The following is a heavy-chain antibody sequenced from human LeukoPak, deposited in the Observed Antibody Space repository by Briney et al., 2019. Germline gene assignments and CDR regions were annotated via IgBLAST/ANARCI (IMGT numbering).Heavy chain of an antibody. CDR1: GFTFSSYN. CDR3: APIHGSGTSGMDV. J-gene: IGHJ6*02. Sequence: GGSLRLSCAASGFTFSSYNMNWVRQAPGKGLEWVSYISSSSSTIYYADSVKGRFTISRDNARNSLYLQMNSLRDEDTAVYYCAPIHGSGTSGMDVWGQGTTVTVSS. CDR2: ISSSSSTI. D-gene: IGHD3-10*01. V-gene: IGHV3-48*02.